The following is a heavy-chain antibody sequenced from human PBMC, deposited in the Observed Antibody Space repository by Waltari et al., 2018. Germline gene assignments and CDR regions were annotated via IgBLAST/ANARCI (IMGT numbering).Heavy chain of an antibody. Sequence: VQLVQSGAEVKKPGSSVKVSCKASGGTFSSYAISWVRPAPGQGLEWMGGIIPTFCRANYSPEIQVRVPSTADESTRAASMGLSSLRSEDTAVYYWARDHLGVPAAIDYYYGMDVWGQGTTVTVSS. CDR2: IIPTFCRA. CDR1: GGTFSSYA. J-gene: IGHJ6*02. V-gene: IGHV1-69*01. D-gene: IGHD2-2*02. CDR3: ARDHLGVPAAIDYYYGMDV.